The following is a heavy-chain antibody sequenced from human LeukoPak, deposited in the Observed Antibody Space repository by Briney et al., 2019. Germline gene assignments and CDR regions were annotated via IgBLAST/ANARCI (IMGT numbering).Heavy chain of an antibody. Sequence: ASVKVSCKASGYTFTGYYMHWVRQAPGQGLEWMGWVSGYNGDTDYAQNLQGRVSMTIATSTSTAYMELRSLISDDTAVYFCARDRHSGYSSTWYDHGGQGTLVTVSS. J-gene: IGHJ5*02. D-gene: IGHD6-13*01. CDR3: ARDRHSGYSSTWYDH. CDR2: VSGYNGDT. CDR1: GYTFTGYY. V-gene: IGHV1-18*04.